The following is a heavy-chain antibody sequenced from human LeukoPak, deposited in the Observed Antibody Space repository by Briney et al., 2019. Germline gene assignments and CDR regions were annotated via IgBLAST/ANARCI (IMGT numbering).Heavy chain of an antibody. V-gene: IGHV3-66*01. CDR3: ARDRVGTTGC. D-gene: IGHD1-26*01. J-gene: IGHJ4*02. CDR1: GFTVSNNH. Sequence: GGSLRLSCAASGFTVSNNHMSWVRQAPGKGLEWVSVIYSGVGTYYADSVKGRFTISRDNSKNTVYLQMNSLRAEDTAVYYCARDRVGTTGCWGQGTLVTVSS. CDR2: IYSGVGT.